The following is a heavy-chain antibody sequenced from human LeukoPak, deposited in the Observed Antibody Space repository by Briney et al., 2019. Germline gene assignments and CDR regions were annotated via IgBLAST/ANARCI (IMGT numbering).Heavy chain of an antibody. D-gene: IGHD4-17*01. CDR1: GFTLSTYA. CDR2: TSSSDAGT. V-gene: IGHV3-23*01. CDR3: ARWTTVTRAFDY. Sequence: GGSLRLSCAASGFTLSTYAMSWVRQTPGKGLEWVAATSSSDAGTYNADPVKGRFTISRDNSKNTLYLQMNSLRAEDTALYYCARWTTVTRAFDYWGQGTLVTVSS. J-gene: IGHJ4*02.